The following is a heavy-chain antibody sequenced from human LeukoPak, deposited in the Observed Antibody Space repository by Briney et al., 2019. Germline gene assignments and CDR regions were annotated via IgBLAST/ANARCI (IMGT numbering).Heavy chain of an antibody. CDR2: ISAYNGNT. Sequence: GASVKVSCKTSGYTFTNHDINWVRQAPGQGLEWMGWISAYNGNTNYTQKLQGRVTMTTDTSTSTAYMELRSLRSDDTAVYYCARESGRDFPDWGQGTLVTVSS. CDR3: ARESGRDFPD. V-gene: IGHV1-18*01. CDR1: GYTFTNHD. D-gene: IGHD2-21*01. J-gene: IGHJ4*02.